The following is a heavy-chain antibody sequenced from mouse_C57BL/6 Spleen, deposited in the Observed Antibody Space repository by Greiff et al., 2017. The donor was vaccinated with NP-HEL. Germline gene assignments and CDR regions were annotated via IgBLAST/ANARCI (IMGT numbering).Heavy chain of an antibody. Sequence: VQLQQSGPELVKPGASVKISCKASGYAFSSSWMNWVKQRPGKGIEWIGRIYPGDGDTNYNGKFKGKATLTADKSSSTAYMQLSSLTSEDSAVYFCARQDTTVVEGYWGQGTTLTVSS. CDR1: GYAFSSSW. J-gene: IGHJ2*01. V-gene: IGHV1-82*01. CDR2: IYPGDGDT. CDR3: ARQDTTVVEGY. D-gene: IGHD1-1*01.